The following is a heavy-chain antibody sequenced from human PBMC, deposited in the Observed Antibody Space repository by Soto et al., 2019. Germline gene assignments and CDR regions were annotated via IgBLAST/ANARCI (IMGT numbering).Heavy chain of an antibody. CDR2: IRSKAYGGTA. CDR3: TRVGTHYCSAGTCYPTDFDY. D-gene: IGHD2-15*01. V-gene: IGHV3-49*03. CDR1: GFTFGDYA. J-gene: IGHJ4*02. Sequence: GGSLRLSCTASGFTFGDYALSWFRQAPGKGLEWVGFIRSKAYGGTAEYAASVKGRITISRDDSKSIAYLQMNSLKTEDTAVYYCTRVGTHYCSAGTCYPTDFDYWGQGTLVTVSS.